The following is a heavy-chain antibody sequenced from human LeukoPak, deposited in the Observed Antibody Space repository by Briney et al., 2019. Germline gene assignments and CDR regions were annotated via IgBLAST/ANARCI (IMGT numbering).Heavy chain of an antibody. CDR3: ARNHYDSDILSAFDI. V-gene: IGHV4-59*12. D-gene: IGHD3-22*01. J-gene: IGHJ3*02. Sequence: PSETLSLTCTVSGGSISSYYWSWIRQPPGKGLEWIGYIYYSGSTNYNPSLKSRVTISVDTSKNQFSLKLSSVTAADTAVYYCARNHYDSDILSAFDIWGQGTMVTVSS. CDR1: GGSISSYY. CDR2: IYYSGST.